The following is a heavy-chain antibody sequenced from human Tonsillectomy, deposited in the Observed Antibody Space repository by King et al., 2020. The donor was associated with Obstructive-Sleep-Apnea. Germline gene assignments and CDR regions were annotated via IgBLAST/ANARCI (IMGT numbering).Heavy chain of an antibody. J-gene: IGHJ4*02. CDR3: ATRIPAALLY. CDR1: GFTFSDYY. Sequence: VQPVESGGGLVKPGGSLRLSCAASGFTFSDYYMSWIRQAPGKGREWVSYISGYVSTIYYADSVKGRFTISRDNAKNSLYLQMNSLRAEDTAVYYCATRIPAALLYWGQGTLVTVSS. D-gene: IGHD6-13*01. V-gene: IGHV3-11*01. CDR2: ISGYVSTI.